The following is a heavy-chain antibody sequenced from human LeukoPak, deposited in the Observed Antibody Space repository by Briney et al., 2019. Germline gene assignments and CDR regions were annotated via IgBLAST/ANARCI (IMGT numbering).Heavy chain of an antibody. CDR2: INGSGGRT. D-gene: IGHD5-18*01. Sequence: GGSLRLSCAASGFTFSIYAMSWVRQAPGKGLEWVSGINGSGGRTYYADAVKGRFTISRDNSKNTLYLQMNSLRAEDTAVYYCARRGYSYGHIDYWGQGTLVTVSS. CDR3: ARRGYSYGHIDY. CDR1: GFTFSIYA. J-gene: IGHJ4*02. V-gene: IGHV3-23*01.